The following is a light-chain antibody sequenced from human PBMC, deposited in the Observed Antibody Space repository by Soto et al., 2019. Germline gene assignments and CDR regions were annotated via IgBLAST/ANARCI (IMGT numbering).Light chain of an antibody. V-gene: IGLV2-14*01. CDR3: SSYTTSSTRV. Sequence: QSLLTQPASVSGSPGQSIAISCTGSSSDVGIYNYVSWYQQHPGKVPKLIIYEVSNRPSGVSNRFSGSKSGNTASLTISGLQAEDEADYYCSSYTTSSTRVFGTGTKVTV. CDR2: EVS. J-gene: IGLJ1*01. CDR1: SSDVGIYNY.